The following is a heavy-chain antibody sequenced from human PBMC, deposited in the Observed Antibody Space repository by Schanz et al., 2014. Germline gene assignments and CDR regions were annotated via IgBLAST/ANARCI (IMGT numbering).Heavy chain of an antibody. J-gene: IGHJ4*02. CDR1: GFTFSSYS. CDR3: AKDLAVAGDY. D-gene: IGHD6-19*01. V-gene: IGHV3-30*02. Sequence: QVQLVESGGGVVQPGGSLRLSCAASGFTFSSYSMHWVRQAPGKGLDWVAFIRFDGSSEYYADSVRGRFTISRDDSKNTLYLQMNSLRAEDTAVYYCAKDLAVAGDYWGQGTLVTVSS. CDR2: IRFDGSSE.